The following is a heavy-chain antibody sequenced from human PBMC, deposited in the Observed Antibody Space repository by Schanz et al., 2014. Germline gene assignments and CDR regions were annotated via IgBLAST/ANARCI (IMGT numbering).Heavy chain of an antibody. J-gene: IGHJ3*02. CDR1: GFNVGNNY. CDR2: IYSRGGT. CDR3: ARLWGSAWHSPNHDSFDT. Sequence: EVQLEVSGGGLVQPGGSLRLSCEASGFNVGNNYMSWVRQPPGKGLECISIIYSRGGTFHADSVKGRFTISRDNSKNTLYLQMNSLRPEDTALYYCARLWGSAWHSPNHDSFDTWGQGTMVTVSS. V-gene: IGHV3-66*01. D-gene: IGHD6-19*01.